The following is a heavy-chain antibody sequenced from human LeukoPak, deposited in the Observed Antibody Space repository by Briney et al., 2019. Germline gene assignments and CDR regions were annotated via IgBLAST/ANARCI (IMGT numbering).Heavy chain of an antibody. Sequence: PGGSLRLSCAASGFTFSSYAMSWVRRAPGKGLEWVSSISGSGGNTYYAQSVKGRFSISRDNSKNTLNLQIDSLRADDTALYFCAKDPWNTAVANTNGWFDPWGQGTLVTVSS. CDR3: AKDPWNTAVANTNGWFDP. CDR2: ISGSGGNT. D-gene: IGHD1/OR15-1a*01. CDR1: GFTFSSYA. J-gene: IGHJ5*02. V-gene: IGHV3-23*01.